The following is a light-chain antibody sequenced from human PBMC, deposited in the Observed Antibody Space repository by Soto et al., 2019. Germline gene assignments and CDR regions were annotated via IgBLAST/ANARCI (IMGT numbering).Light chain of an antibody. V-gene: IGKV1-39*01. CDR2: AAS. Sequence: DIQMTQSPSSLSASVGDRVTITCRASQSISSYLNWYQQKPGKAPKLLIYAASSLQSGVPSRFSGSRSGTDFTLTISSLQPEDFATYYCQQSYSTPQTFGQKTKLEIK. CDR1: QSISSY. CDR3: QQSYSTPQT. J-gene: IGKJ2*01.